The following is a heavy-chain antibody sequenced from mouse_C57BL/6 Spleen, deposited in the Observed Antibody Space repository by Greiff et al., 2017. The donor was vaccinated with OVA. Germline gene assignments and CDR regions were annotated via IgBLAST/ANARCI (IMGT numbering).Heavy chain of an antibody. V-gene: IGHV5-17*01. CDR2: ISSGSSTI. CDR1: GFTFSDYG. J-gene: IGHJ4*01. CDR3: AREVTTDYYAMDY. Sequence: VQLVESGGGLVKPGGSLKLSCAASGFTFSDYGMHWVRQAPEKGLEWVAYISSGSSTIYYADTVKGRFTISRDNAKNTLFLQMTSLRSEDTAMYYCAREVTTDYYAMDYWGQGTSVTVSS. D-gene: IGHD2-2*01.